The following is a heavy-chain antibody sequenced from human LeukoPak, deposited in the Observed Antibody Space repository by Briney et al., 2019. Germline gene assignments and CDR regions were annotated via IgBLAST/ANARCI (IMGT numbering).Heavy chain of an antibody. V-gene: IGHV4-59*08. CDR1: GGSISSFY. Sequence: SETLSLTCTVSGGSISSFYWSWIRQPPGKGLEWIGYIYYSGSTNYNPSLKSRVTISVDTSKNQFSLKLSSVTAADTAVYYCARVAAGIGFFQHWGQGTLVTVSS. CDR2: IYYSGST. D-gene: IGHD6-13*01. CDR3: ARVAAGIGFFQH. J-gene: IGHJ1*01.